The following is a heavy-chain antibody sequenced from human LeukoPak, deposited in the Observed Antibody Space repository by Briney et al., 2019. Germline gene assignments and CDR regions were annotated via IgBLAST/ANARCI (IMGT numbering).Heavy chain of an antibody. D-gene: IGHD1-26*01. CDR2: INPNSGGT. V-gene: IGHV1-2*02. CDR3: AGAEVGATFSHGYFGY. Sequence: ASVKVSCKASGYTFTGYYMHWVRQAPGQGLEWMGWINPNSGGTNYAQKFQGGVTMTRDTSISTAYMELSRLRSDDTAVYYCAGAEVGATFSHGYFGYWGQGTLVTVSS. CDR1: GYTFTGYY. J-gene: IGHJ4*02.